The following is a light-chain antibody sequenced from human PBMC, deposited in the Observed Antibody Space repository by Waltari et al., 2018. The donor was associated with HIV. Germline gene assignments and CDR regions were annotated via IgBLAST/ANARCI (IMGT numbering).Light chain of an antibody. Sequence: QSVLTQPPSASGTPGQSVTISCSGSSSNLGRHYVYWYQPFPGTAPKLLIYRHNQRPSGVPDRFSGSKSGTSASLAISGLRSEDEADYYCAAWDDSLSACVFGGGTKLTVL. CDR3: AAWDDSLSACV. CDR1: SSNLGRHY. V-gene: IGLV1-47*01. J-gene: IGLJ3*02. CDR2: RHN.